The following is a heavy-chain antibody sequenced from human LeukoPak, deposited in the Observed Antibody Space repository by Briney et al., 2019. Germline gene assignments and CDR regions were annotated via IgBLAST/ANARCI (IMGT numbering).Heavy chain of an antibody. CDR1: GYIFTNYD. CDR3: ARARGYSYGYSDY. D-gene: IGHD5-18*01. J-gene: IGHJ4*02. V-gene: IGHV1-8*01. CDR2: MNPNSGNT. Sequence: ASVKVSCKASGYIFTNYDINWVRQVTGQGLEWMGWMNPNSGNTGFAQKFQGRVTMTRNTSKSTAYMELSSLTFEDTAVYYCARARGYSYGYSDYWGQGTLVTVSS.